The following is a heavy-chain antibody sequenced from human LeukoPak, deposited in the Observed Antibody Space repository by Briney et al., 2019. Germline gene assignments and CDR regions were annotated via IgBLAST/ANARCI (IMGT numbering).Heavy chain of an antibody. CDR1: GGSISSYY. CDR2: IYDSGSA. V-gene: IGHV4-59*01. D-gene: IGHD1-26*01. J-gene: IGHJ5*02. CDR3: ARLGRTELLHWFAP. Sequence: PSETLSLTCIVSGGSISSYYWSWIRQPPGRGLEWIGYIYDSGSANYNPSLKSRVTISIDTSKNQFSLKLSSVTAADTAVYYCARLGRTELLHWFAPWGQGTLVTVSS.